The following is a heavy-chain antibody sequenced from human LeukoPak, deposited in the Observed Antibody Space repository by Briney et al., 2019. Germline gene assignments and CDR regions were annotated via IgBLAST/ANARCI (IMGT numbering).Heavy chain of an antibody. CDR1: GFSFTNYW. J-gene: IGHJ4*02. CDR2: VKEDGTTK. CDR3: VSQEVVPH. V-gene: IGHV3-7*01. D-gene: IGHD2-15*01. Sequence: GGSLRLSCAASGFSFTNYWMSWIRQAPGKGLEWVANVKEDGTTKQYVDSVKGRFTISRDNAKNSLYLQMDSLRAEDTAVYYCVSQEVVPHWGQGTLVSVSS.